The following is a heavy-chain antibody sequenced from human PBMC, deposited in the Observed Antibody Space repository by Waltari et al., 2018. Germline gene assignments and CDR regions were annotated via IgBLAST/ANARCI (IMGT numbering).Heavy chain of an antibody. CDR1: GGTFSSYA. J-gene: IGHJ4*02. Sequence: QVQLVQSGAEVKKPGSSVKVSCKASGGTFSSYAISWVRQAPGQGLEWMGRIIPIFGTANYAQKFQGRVTITADESTSTAYMELSSLRSEDTAVYYCAREPRGMVQGAYFFDYWGQGTLVTVSS. V-gene: IGHV1-69*15. D-gene: IGHD3-10*01. CDR2: IIPIFGTA. CDR3: AREPRGMVQGAYFFDY.